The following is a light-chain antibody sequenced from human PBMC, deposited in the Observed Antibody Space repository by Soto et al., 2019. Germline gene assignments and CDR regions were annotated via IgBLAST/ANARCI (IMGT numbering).Light chain of an antibody. CDR2: AAS. Sequence: DIQMTQSPSSLSASVGDRVTITCRASQGSSNYLAWYQQKPGKVPKLLIYAASTLQSGVPSRFSGSGSGTDFTLPISSLQPEDVGNYLWQKYKSAPRTFGQGNKGEIK. CDR1: QGSSNY. CDR3: QKYKSAPRT. V-gene: IGKV1-27*01. J-gene: IGKJ1*01.